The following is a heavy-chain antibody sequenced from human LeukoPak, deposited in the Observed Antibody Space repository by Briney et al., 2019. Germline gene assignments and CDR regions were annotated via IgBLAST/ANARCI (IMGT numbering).Heavy chain of an antibody. V-gene: IGHV1-2*02. J-gene: IGHJ4*02. CDR3: VRDVRGGSPTADY. Sequence: ASVKVSCKASGYTFTDYYLHWVRQPPGQGLECMGWIHPYNGATNYAQKFRGRVTMTRDTSINTAYMELSGLTSDDTAVYYCVRDVRGGSPTADYWGRGTLVTVSS. CDR1: GYTFTDYY. D-gene: IGHD2-15*01. CDR2: IHPYNGAT.